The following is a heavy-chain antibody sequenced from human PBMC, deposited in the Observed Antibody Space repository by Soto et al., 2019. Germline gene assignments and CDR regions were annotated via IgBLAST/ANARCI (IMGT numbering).Heavy chain of an antibody. J-gene: IGHJ4*02. CDR2: IKNNAKT. V-gene: IGHV4-39*02. CDR1: GGSINSRSYF. CDR3: ARDRYGGFDY. D-gene: IGHD3-9*01. Sequence: QLQLQESGPGQLKPSETLSLTCSVSGGSINSRSYFWGCIRQAPGKGLEWIASIKNNAKTYYSPSLKSRLTRSVDTSKNNFSLKLNSVTAADTAVYYCARDRYGGFDYWGLGTLVTVSS.